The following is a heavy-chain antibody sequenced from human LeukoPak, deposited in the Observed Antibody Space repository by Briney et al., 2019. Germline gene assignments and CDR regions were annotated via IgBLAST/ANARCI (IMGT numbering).Heavy chain of an antibody. CDR2: INPNSGGT. V-gene: IGHV1-2*02. CDR1: GYTFTGYF. J-gene: IGHJ2*01. Sequence: ASVKVPCKTSGYTFTGYFMHWVRQAPGQGLEWMGWINPNSGGTNYAQKFQGRVTMTRDTSISTAYMELTRLRSDDTAMYYCSREGDYGDYGRLWYFDLWGRGTLVTVSS. CDR3: SREGDYGDYGRLWYFDL. D-gene: IGHD4-17*01.